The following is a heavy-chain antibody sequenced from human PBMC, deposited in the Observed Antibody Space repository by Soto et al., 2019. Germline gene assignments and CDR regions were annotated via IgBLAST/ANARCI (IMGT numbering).Heavy chain of an antibody. CDR1: GFTFSSYG. Sequence: PGGSLRLSCAASGFTFSSYGMHWARQAPGKGLEWVAVISYDGSNKYYADSVKGRFTISRDNSKNTLYLQMNSLRAEDTAVYYCAKDDPFSNWVHFDYWGQGTLVTVSS. D-gene: IGHD7-27*01. CDR2: ISYDGSNK. CDR3: AKDDPFSNWVHFDY. V-gene: IGHV3-30*18. J-gene: IGHJ4*02.